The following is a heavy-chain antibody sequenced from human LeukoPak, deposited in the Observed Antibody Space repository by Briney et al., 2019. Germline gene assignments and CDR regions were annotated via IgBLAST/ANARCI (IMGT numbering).Heavy chain of an antibody. D-gene: IGHD3-10*01. V-gene: IGHV3-7*01. Sequence: TGGSLRLSCAASGFTFSSYWMMWVRQAPGKGRVGVVNINQVGNEKYYVDSVKGRFTISRDNAKNSLCLQMNSLRAEDTAGYYCSRGQWLGSWGQGILVTVSS. CDR1: GFTFSSYW. CDR3: SRGQWLGS. J-gene: IGHJ5*02. CDR2: INQVGNEK.